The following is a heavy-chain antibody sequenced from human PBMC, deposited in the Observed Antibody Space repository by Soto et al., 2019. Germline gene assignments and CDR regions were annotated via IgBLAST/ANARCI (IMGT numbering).Heavy chain of an antibody. V-gene: IGHV1-69*01. J-gene: IGHJ4*02. CDR2: IIPIFGTA. Sequence: QVQLVQSGAEVKKPGSSVKVSCKASAGTFSSYAISWVRQAPGQGREWMGGIIPIFGTANYAQKFQGGVTITAYESTRTTYMELSSLRSEDTAVYYCAREIQSGYYVLGFFDYWGQGPLVTVSS. CDR3: AREIQSGYYVLGFFDY. CDR1: AGTFSSYA. D-gene: IGHD3-22*01.